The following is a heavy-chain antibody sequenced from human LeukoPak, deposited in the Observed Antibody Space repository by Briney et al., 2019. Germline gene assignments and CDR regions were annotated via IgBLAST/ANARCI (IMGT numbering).Heavy chain of an antibody. D-gene: IGHD5-18*01. CDR2: ISSSGNTI. V-gene: IGHV3-48*03. Sequence: PGGSLRLSCAASGFTFRSYEMNWVRQAPGKGLELDSYISSSGNTIYYADSVKGRFTISRDNAKNSLYLQMNSLRAEDTAVYYCARAEQLWLLGGWGQGTLVTVSS. CDR1: GFTFRSYE. CDR3: ARAEQLWLLGG. J-gene: IGHJ4*02.